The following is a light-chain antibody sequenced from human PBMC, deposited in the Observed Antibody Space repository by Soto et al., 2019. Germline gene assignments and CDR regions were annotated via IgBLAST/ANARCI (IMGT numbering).Light chain of an antibody. CDR2: AAS. CDR1: QDIRNN. J-gene: IGKJ5*01. V-gene: IGKV1-33*01. CDR3: QHYNNLSPGIA. Sequence: DIQLTQSPSFVSASVGDRVTITCHASQDIRNNLNWYQQKPGKPPKILIYAASILEVGVPSRFSGGGSGTHFTFTVSSLQPEDIATYYCQHYNNLSPGIAFGQGTRLEIK.